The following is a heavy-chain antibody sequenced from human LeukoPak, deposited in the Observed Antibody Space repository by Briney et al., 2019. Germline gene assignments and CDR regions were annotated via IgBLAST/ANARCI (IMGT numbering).Heavy chain of an antibody. D-gene: IGHD2-15*01. J-gene: IGHJ4*02. CDR3: ARDIVVVVAAHFDY. CDR1: GFTFGSCA. CDR2: ISGNGGST. V-gene: IGHV3-23*01. Sequence: GGSPRLSCAASGFTFGSCAMSWVRQVPGKGLEWVSGISGNGGSTYYADSVKGRFTISRDNSKNTLYLQMNSLRAEDTAVYYCARDIVVVVAAHFDYWGQGTLVTVSS.